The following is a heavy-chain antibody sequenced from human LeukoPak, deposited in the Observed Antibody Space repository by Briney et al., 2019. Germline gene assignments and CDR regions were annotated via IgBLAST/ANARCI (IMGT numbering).Heavy chain of an antibody. Sequence: GGSLRLSCAASGFTFSSYSMNWVRQAPGKGLEWVSSVSGSSSYIYSADSVKGRFTISRDNAKNFLYLQMNSLRAEDTAVYYCARTYYDILTGYNPYFDYWGQGILVTVSS. CDR2: VSGSSSYI. D-gene: IGHD3-9*01. CDR3: ARTYYDILTGYNPYFDY. CDR1: GFTFSSYS. J-gene: IGHJ4*02. V-gene: IGHV3-21*01.